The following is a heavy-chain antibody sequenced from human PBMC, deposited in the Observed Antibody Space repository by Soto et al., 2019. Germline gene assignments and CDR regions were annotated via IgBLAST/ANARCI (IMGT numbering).Heavy chain of an antibody. CDR1: EYTFTGYY. D-gene: IGHD3-10*01. Sequence: ASVKVSCKASEYTFTGYYMHWVLQAPGQGLEWMGWINPNSGGTNYAQKFQGWVTMTRDTSISTAYMELSRLRSDDTAVYYCARGSFGSGYNWFDPWGQGTLVTVSS. V-gene: IGHV1-2*04. CDR3: ARGSFGSGYNWFDP. CDR2: INPNSGGT. J-gene: IGHJ5*02.